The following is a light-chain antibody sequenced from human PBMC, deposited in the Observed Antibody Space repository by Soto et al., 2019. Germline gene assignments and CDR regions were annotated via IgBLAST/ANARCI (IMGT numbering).Light chain of an antibody. Sequence: QSVLTQPPSVSAAPGQKVTISCSGSSSNIGQNYVSWYQQLPGTAPKRLIYDNSKRPSGIPDRFSGYKSGTSATLGITGLQTGDEADYYCGTWDSSLSAVIFGGGTKVTVL. CDR3: GTWDSSLSAVI. J-gene: IGLJ2*01. CDR2: DNS. V-gene: IGLV1-51*01. CDR1: SSNIGQNY.